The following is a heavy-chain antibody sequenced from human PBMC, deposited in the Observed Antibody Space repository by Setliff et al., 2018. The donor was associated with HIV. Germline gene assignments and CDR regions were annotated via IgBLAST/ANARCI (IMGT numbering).Heavy chain of an antibody. D-gene: IGHD3-3*01. CDR2: ISAYNGNT. Sequence: ASVKVSCKASGYTFTSYGISWVRQAPGQGLEWMGWISAYNGNTNYAQKLQGRVTMTTDTSTSTAYMELRNLRSDDTAVYYCAREGIERYQYYNFWSGYYTPDYWGQGTLVTVSS. CDR3: AREGIERYQYYNFWSGYYTPDY. V-gene: IGHV1-18*01. CDR1: GYTFTSYG. J-gene: IGHJ4*02.